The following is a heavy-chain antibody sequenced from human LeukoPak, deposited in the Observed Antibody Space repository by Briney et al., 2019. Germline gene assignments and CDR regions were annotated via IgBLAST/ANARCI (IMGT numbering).Heavy chain of an antibody. CDR2: IYHSGST. J-gene: IGHJ3*02. Sequence: SETLSLTCAVYGGSSSGYYWSWIRQPPGKGLEWIGYIYHSGSTYYNPSLKSRVTISVDRSKNQFSLKLSSVTAADTAVYYCARENGIAAAGTRGAFDIWGQGTMVTVSS. CDR1: GGSSSGYY. D-gene: IGHD6-13*01. CDR3: ARENGIAAAGTRGAFDI. V-gene: IGHV4-30-2*01.